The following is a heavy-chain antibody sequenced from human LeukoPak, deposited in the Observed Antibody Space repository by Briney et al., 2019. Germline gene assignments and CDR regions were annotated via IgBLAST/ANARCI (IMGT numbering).Heavy chain of an antibody. CDR3: ARDSDCSGGSCYFDY. CDR1: GGSINDYY. Sequence: SETLSLTCTVSGGSINDYYWNWIRQPPGKGLEWIGYIYYNGNTYYNPSLKSRVTMSVDRSKNQFSLRLNSVTAADTAIYYCARDSDCSGGSCYFDYWGQGTLVTVSS. CDR2: IYYNGNT. D-gene: IGHD2-15*01. J-gene: IGHJ4*02. V-gene: IGHV4-59*01.